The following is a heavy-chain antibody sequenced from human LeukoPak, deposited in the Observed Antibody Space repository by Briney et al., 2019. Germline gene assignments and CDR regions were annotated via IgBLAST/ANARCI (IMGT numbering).Heavy chain of an antibody. Sequence: GMSLRLSCAASGFTFSHFGMHWVRQAPGKGLEWVTAISYDGNDKYYADSVKGRFSISRDNSRNRMYLQMGSLRPEDTAVYYCARPNDYGDYRYFDLWGRGTLVTVFS. J-gene: IGHJ2*01. CDR1: GFTFSHFG. D-gene: IGHD4-17*01. CDR2: ISYDGNDK. V-gene: IGHV3-30*13. CDR3: ARPNDYGDYRYFDL.